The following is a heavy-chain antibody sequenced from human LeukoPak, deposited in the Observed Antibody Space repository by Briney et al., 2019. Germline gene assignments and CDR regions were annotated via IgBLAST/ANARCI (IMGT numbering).Heavy chain of an antibody. CDR1: GFTFKSYW. CDR3: ARAPSSRAYMDV. Sequence: PGGSLRLSCAASGFTFKSYWMTWVRQAPGKGLEWVSSISSSSSYIYYADSVKGRFTISRDNAKNSLYLQMNSLRAEDTAVYYCARAPSSRAYMDVWGKGTTVTVSS. J-gene: IGHJ6*03. D-gene: IGHD6-13*01. V-gene: IGHV3-21*01. CDR2: ISSSSSYI.